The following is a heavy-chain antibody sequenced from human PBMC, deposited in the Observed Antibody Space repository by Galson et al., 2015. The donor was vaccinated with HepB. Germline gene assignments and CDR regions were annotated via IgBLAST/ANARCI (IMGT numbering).Heavy chain of an antibody. V-gene: IGHV3-30*18. CDR3: AKDWDPLLLHSVGFVCDY. Sequence: SLRLSCAASGFTFSSYGMHWVRQAPGKGLEWVAVISYDGSNRYYADSVKGRFTISRDNSKNTLYLQMNSLRAEDTAVYYCAKDWDPLLLHSVGFVCDYWGQGTLVTVSS. D-gene: IGHD3-22*01. CDR2: ISYDGSNR. CDR1: GFTFSSYG. J-gene: IGHJ4*02.